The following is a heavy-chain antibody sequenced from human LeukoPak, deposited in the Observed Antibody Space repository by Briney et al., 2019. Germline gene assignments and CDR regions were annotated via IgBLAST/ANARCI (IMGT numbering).Heavy chain of an antibody. Sequence: GRSLRLSCIVSGFTLSDYGMNWVRQAPGKGLEWVSFISSRAYGGTTEYAASVKGRFIISRDDSQSIAYLQMNSLKTEDTAVYYCTRGPSMVDDYYYYYMDVWGKGTTVTVS. CDR1: GFTLSDYG. CDR3: TRGPSMVDDYYYYYMDV. J-gene: IGHJ6*03. CDR2: ISSRAYGGTT. D-gene: IGHD3-10*01. V-gene: IGHV3-49*04.